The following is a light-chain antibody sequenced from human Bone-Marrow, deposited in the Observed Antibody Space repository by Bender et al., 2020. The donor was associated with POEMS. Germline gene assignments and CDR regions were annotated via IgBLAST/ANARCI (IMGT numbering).Light chain of an antibody. CDR2: GYH. CDR1: SSNTGSGYD. J-gene: IGLJ1*01. CDR3: ATWDDRLNGYV. Sequence: QSVLTQPPSVSGAPGQRVTISCTGSSSNTGSGYDINWYQHLPGTAPKLLIYGYHNRPSGVPDRFSVSKSGTSASLAISGLQSEDEADYYCATWDDRLNGYVFGTGTKVTVL. V-gene: IGLV1-50*01.